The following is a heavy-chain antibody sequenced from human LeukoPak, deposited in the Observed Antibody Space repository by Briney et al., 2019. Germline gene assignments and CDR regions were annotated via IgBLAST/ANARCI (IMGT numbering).Heavy chain of an antibody. D-gene: IGHD3-3*01. V-gene: IGHV1-24*01. Sequence: GASVKVSCKVSGYTRTELSMHWVRQAPGKGHEWMGGFDPEDGETIYAQKFQGRVTMTEDTSTDTAYLELSSLRSEDTAVYYCATVDPRITIFGVVIPFDYWGEGTLVTVSS. J-gene: IGHJ4*02. CDR2: FDPEDGET. CDR3: ATVDPRITIFGVVIPFDY. CDR1: GYTRTELS.